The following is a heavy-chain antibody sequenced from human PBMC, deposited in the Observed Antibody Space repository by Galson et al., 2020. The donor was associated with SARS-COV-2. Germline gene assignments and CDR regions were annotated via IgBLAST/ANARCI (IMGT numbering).Heavy chain of an antibody. CDR3: ARGDMRNDYCDY. CDR1: GFTFSSYW. CDR2: IYSEGSST. Sequence: GGSLRLSCAASGFTFSSYWMHWVRQAPGKGLVWVSRIYSEGSSTSYADSVKGRFTISGDDAKNTLYLHMSSLRAEDTAVYYCARGDMRNDYCDYWGQGTLVTVSS. J-gene: IGHJ4*02. V-gene: IGHV3-74*01. D-gene: IGHD3-16*01.